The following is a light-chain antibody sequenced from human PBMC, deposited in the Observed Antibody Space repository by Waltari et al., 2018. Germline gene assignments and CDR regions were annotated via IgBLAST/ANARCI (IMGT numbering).Light chain of an antibody. CDR3: SSYTSSSTV. CDR1: SSDVGGYNY. Sequence: QSATTQPASVSGSPGQSITISCTGTSSDVGGYNYVSWYQQHPGKAPTLMISDVSNRPSGVSNRFSGSKSGNTASLTISGLQAEDEADYYCSSYTSSSTVFGGGTQLTVL. J-gene: IGLJ7*01. V-gene: IGLV2-14*01. CDR2: DVS.